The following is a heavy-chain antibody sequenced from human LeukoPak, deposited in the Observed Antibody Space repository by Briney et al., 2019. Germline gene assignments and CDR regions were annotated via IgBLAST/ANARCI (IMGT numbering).Heavy chain of an antibody. V-gene: IGHV1-2*02. Sequence: ASVKVSCKASGYTFTGYYMHWVRQAPGQGFEWMGWINPNTGDTNYAQKFQGRVTMTRDMTISAAFMELTRLTSDDTAVYYCMSYPRYSSSPPFDYWGQGTLVADSS. D-gene: IGHD6-6*01. J-gene: IGHJ4*02. CDR2: INPNTGDT. CDR3: MSYPRYSSSPPFDY. CDR1: GYTFTGYY.